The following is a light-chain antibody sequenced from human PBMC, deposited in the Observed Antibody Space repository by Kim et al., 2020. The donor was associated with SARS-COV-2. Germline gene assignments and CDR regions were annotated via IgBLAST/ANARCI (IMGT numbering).Light chain of an antibody. CDR3: QQYGSSPPFS. CDR1: RSISTSY. V-gene: IGKV3-20*01. CDR2: GAS. J-gene: IGKJ2*03. Sequence: PGEAATLSSRASRSISTSYLAWYQHKPGPPPRLLIYGASRRAAGGADRFSGSGSGTDVTLTISRLEPEDFGVYYCQQYGSSPPFSLGQGTKLEI.